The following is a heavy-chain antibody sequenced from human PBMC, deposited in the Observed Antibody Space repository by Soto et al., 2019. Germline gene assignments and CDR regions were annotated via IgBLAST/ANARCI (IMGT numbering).Heavy chain of an antibody. V-gene: IGHV4-59*12. CDR2: IYYSGST. D-gene: IGHD3-10*01. J-gene: IGHJ5*02. Sequence: SDNLSLTCTGSGESISTLYCSWFRQPPGMGLEWNGNIYYSGSTNYNPSLKSRVTMSVDTSMNQFSLNLSSVTAADTAVYYCARTWAVRGDNWFDPWGQG. CDR3: ARTWAVRGDNWFDP. CDR1: GESISTLY.